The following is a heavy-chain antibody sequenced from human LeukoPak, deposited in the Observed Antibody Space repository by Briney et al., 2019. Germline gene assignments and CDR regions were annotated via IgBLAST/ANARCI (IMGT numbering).Heavy chain of an antibody. D-gene: IGHD5-18*01. J-gene: IGHJ6*02. CDR2: INHSGST. CDR1: GFTFSSSA. V-gene: IGHV4-34*01. CDR3: ARARYSYGYYYYGMDV. Sequence: GSLRLSCAASGFTFSSSAMSWVRQPPGKGLEWIGEINHSGSTNYNPSLKSRVTISVDTSKNQFSLKLSSVTAADTAVYYCARARYSYGYYYYGMDVWGQGTTVTVSS.